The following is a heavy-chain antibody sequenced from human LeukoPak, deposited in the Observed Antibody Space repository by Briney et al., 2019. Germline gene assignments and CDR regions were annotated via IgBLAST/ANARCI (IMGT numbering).Heavy chain of an antibody. D-gene: IGHD5-18*01. CDR1: GFTLSTYA. CDR3: ATYRQVLLPFES. V-gene: IGHV3-23*01. J-gene: IGHJ4*02. CDR2: TSSSDAGT. Sequence: GGSLRLSCAASGFTLSTYAMSWVRQTPGKGLEWVAATSSSDAGTYHADSVRGRFTISRDNSKNTLYLQMNSLRAEDTATYYCATYRQVLLPFESWGQGTLVTVSS.